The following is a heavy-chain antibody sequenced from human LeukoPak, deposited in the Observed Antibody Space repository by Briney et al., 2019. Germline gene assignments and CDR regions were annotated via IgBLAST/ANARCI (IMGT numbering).Heavy chain of an antibody. J-gene: IGHJ3*02. Sequence: PSETLSLTCTVSGGSISSYYWSWIRQPPGKGLEWIGYIYYSGSTNYNPSLKSRVTISVDTSKNQFSLKLSSVTAADTAVYYCARVDVSSGYYYPYAFDIWGQGTMVTVSS. CDR2: IYYSGST. V-gene: IGHV4-59*01. CDR1: GGSISSYY. D-gene: IGHD3-22*01. CDR3: ARVDVSSGYYYPYAFDI.